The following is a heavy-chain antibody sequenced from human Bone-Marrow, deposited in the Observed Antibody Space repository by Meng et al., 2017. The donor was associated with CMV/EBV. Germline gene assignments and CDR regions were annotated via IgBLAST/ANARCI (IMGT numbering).Heavy chain of an antibody. Sequence: GESLKISCAASGFTFSSYVIHWVRQAPGKGLEWVAAISYDGSNKYYADSVKGRFTISRDNSKNTLYLQMNSLRAEDTAVYYCLSPSTDYWGQGTLVTVSS. CDR2: ISYDGSNK. CDR3: LSPSTDY. V-gene: IGHV3-30*04. CDR1: GFTFSSYV. J-gene: IGHJ4*02.